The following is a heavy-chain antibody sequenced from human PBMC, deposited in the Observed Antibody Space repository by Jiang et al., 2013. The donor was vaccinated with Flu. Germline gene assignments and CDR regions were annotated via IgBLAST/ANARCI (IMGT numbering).Heavy chain of an antibody. CDR3: AKDRFLADIVVVPAYYYYYMDV. V-gene: IGHV3-30*18. CDR2: YHMNGSNK. Sequence: SYGMHWVARLQARGWSGWQLYHMNGSNKYYADSVKGRFTISRDNSKNTLYLQMNSLRAEDTAVYYCAKDRFLADIVVVPAYYYYYMDVWGKGTTVTVSS. J-gene: IGHJ6*03. CDR1: SYG. D-gene: IGHD2-2*01.